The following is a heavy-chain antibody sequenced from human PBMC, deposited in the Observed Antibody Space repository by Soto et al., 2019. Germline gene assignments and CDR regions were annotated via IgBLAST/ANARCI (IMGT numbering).Heavy chain of an antibody. J-gene: IGHJ5*02. CDR3: ARDLNPNWFDP. CDR2: IYYSGST. D-gene: IGHD3-9*01. Sequence: TLSLTCTVSGGSISSYYWSWIRQPPGKGLEWIGYIYYSGSTNYNPSLKSRVTISVDTSKNQFSLKLSSVTAVDTAVYYCARDLNPNWFDPWGQGTLVTVSS. V-gene: IGHV4-59*01. CDR1: GGSISSYY.